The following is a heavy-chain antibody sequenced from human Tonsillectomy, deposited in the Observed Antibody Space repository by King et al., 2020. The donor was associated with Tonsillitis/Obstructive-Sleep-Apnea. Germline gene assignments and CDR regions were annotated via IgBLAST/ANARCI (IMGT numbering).Heavy chain of an antibody. Sequence: VQLVESGGGLVQPGGSLRLSCAASGFTFSSYWMSWVRQAPGKGLEWVANIKQDGSEKYYVDSVKGRFTISRDNAKNSLYLQMNSLRAEDTAVYYCARQGDFWSGPFDYWGQGTLVTVSS. CDR3: ARQGDFWSGPFDY. CDR2: IKQDGSEK. CDR1: GFTFSSYW. D-gene: IGHD3-3*01. V-gene: IGHV3-7*03. J-gene: IGHJ4*02.